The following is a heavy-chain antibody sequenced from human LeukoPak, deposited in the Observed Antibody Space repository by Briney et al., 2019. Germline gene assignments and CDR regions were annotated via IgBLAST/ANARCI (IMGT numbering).Heavy chain of an antibody. CDR2: ISSSTGYI. Sequence: GGSLRLSCEASGFTFSSYTLTWVRQAPGKGLEWVSSISSSTGYIYYADSVKGRFTISRDNAKSSLFLQMNSLRDEDTAVYYCAKPLTGGGSWPPFDSWGQGTLVTVSS. CDR1: GFTFSSYT. V-gene: IGHV3-21*04. J-gene: IGHJ4*02. D-gene: IGHD2-15*01. CDR3: AKPLTGGGSWPPFDS.